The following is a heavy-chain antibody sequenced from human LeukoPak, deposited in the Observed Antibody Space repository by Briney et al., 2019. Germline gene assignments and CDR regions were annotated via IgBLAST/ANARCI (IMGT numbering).Heavy chain of an antibody. Sequence: SETLSLTCTVSGGSISSSSYYWGWIRQPPGKGLEWIGSIYYSGSTYYNPSLKSRVTISVDTSRNQFSLRLSSVTAADTAVYYCARVHLFPMMGLMDVWGKGTTVTISS. J-gene: IGHJ6*03. CDR1: GGSISSSSYY. CDR3: ARVHLFPMMGLMDV. CDR2: IYYSGST. D-gene: IGHD3-22*01. V-gene: IGHV4-39*07.